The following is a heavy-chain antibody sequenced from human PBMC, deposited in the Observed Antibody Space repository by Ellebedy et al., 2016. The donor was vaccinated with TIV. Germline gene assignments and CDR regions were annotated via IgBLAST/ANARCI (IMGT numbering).Heavy chain of an antibody. CDR1: GFTFSSYG. V-gene: IGHV3-33*01. CDR3: ARGSGYSSGWYGVRMDY. Sequence: PGGSLRLSCAASGFTFSSYGMHWVRQAPGKGLEWVAVIWYDGSNKYYADSVKGRFTISRDNSKNTLYLQMNSLRAEDTAVYYCARGSGYSSGWYGVRMDYWGQGTLVTVSS. J-gene: IGHJ4*02. D-gene: IGHD6-19*01. CDR2: IWYDGSNK.